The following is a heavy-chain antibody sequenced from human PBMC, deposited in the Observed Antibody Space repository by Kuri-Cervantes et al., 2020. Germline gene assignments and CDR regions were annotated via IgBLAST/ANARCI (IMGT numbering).Heavy chain of an antibody. V-gene: IGHV3-7*03. CDR2: IKQDGSEK. CDR1: GFTFSSYS. D-gene: IGHD6-13*01. CDR3: AKGSTAAGPFDY. J-gene: IGHJ4*02. Sequence: GESLKISCAASGFTFSSYSMNWVRQAPGKGLEWVANIKQDGSEKYYVDSVKGRFTISRDNAKNTLYLQMNSLRAEDTAVYYCAKGSTAAGPFDYWGQGTLVTVSS.